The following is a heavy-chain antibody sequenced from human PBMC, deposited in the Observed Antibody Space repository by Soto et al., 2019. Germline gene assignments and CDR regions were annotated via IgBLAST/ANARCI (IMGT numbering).Heavy chain of an antibody. CDR2: ISGSGGST. D-gene: IGHD3-22*01. CDR1: GFTFSSYA. CDR3: AKWGSGYFYYYYYGMDV. V-gene: IGHV3-23*01. J-gene: IGHJ6*02. Sequence: GGSLRLSCAASGFTFSSYAMSWVRQAPGKGLEWVSAISGSGGSTYYADSVKGRFTISRDNSKNTLYLQMNSLRAEDTAVYYCAKWGSGYFYYYYYGMDVWGQGTTVTVSS.